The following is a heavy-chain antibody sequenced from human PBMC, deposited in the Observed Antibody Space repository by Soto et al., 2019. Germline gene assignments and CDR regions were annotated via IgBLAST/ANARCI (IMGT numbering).Heavy chain of an antibody. J-gene: IGHJ4*02. Sequence: GGSPRLSCAASGFTFSSYGMHWVRQAPGKGLEWVAVISYDGSNKYYADSVKGRFTISRDNSKNTLYLQMNSLRAEDTAVYYCARGHTLYGDADYWGQGTLVTVSS. CDR2: ISYDGSNK. CDR3: ARGHTLYGDADY. D-gene: IGHD4-17*01. V-gene: IGHV3-30*03. CDR1: GFTFSSYG.